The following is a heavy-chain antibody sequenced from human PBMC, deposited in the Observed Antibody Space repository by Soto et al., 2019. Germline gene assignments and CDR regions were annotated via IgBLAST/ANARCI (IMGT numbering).Heavy chain of an antibody. V-gene: IGHV3-9*01. J-gene: IGHJ4*03. CDR2: ISRDSGSI. D-gene: IGHD3-16*02. CDR1: GFTFDSYA. Sequence: GGSLRLSCAASGFTFDSYAMQWVRQAPGKGLEWVSGISRDSGSIGYADSVKGRFTISRDNAKNSLYLQMNGLRVEDTALYYCVKALWSYGSRNCYFDYWGQGTLVTVSS. CDR3: VKALWSYGSRNCYFDY.